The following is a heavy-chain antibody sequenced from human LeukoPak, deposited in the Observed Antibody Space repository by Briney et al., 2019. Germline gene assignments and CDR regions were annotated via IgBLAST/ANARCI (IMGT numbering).Heavy chain of an antibody. Sequence: GRSLRLSCAASGFTFSSYGMHWVRQAPGKGLEWVAVISYDGSNKYYADSVKGRFTISRDNSKNTLYLQMNSLRAEDTGVYYCAKDYYYGSGPGWFDPWGQGTLVTVSS. V-gene: IGHV3-30*18. CDR2: ISYDGSNK. D-gene: IGHD3-10*01. CDR1: GFTFSSYG. J-gene: IGHJ5*02. CDR3: AKDYYYGSGPGWFDP.